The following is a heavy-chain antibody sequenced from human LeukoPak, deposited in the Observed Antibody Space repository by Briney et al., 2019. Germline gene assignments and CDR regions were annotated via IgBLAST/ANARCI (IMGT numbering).Heavy chain of an antibody. J-gene: IGHJ4*02. CDR1: GFTVSSKY. D-gene: IGHD2-2*01. CDR2: ISGSGGST. Sequence: TGGSLRLSCAASGFTVSSKYMSWVRQAPGKGLEWVSVISGSGGSTYYADSVKGRFTISRDNSKNTLYLQMNSLRAEDTAVYYCAKGSSWVVYWGQGTLVTVSS. V-gene: IGHV3-23*01. CDR3: AKGSSWVVY.